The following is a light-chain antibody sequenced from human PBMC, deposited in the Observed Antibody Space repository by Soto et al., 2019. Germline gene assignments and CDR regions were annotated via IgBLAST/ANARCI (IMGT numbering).Light chain of an antibody. J-gene: IGKJ2*01. V-gene: IGKV3-20*01. CDR3: QQYGTSPYT. CDR2: GTS. Sequence: EIVLTQSPGTLSLSPGQRATLSCRASQSVSSTYLAWYQQKPDQAPRLLIYGTSIRATGIPDRFSGSGSGTAFTLTISRLEPEDFAVYSCQQYGTSPYTFGQGTKLEIK. CDR1: QSVSSTY.